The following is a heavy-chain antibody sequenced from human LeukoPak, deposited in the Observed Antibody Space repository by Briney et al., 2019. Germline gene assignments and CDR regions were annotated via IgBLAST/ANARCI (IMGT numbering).Heavy chain of an antibody. Sequence: ASVKVSCTASGYTFTGYYMHWVRQAPGQGLEWMGWINPNSGGTNYAQKVQGRVTMTRDTAISSAYMEMSSLRAYDTAVYYCARGPGPIPLWPPSFDYWGQGTLVTVSS. CDR1: GYTFTGYY. CDR2: INPNSGGT. V-gene: IGHV1-2*02. CDR3: ARGPGPIPLWPPSFDY. D-gene: IGHD5-18*01. J-gene: IGHJ4*02.